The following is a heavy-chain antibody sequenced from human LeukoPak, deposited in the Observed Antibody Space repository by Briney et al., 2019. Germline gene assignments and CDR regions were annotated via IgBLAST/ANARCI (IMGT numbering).Heavy chain of an antibody. D-gene: IGHD2-2*01. Sequence: SQTLSLTCAVSGASISSGGFYWGWIRQHPGKGLEWIGSIYYTGTTYYNPSLKSRFTISVDTSENHFSLTLTSVTAADTAVYYCARVRPVVVPAAMSYAFDIWGQGTMVTVSS. J-gene: IGHJ3*02. V-gene: IGHV4-31*11. CDR1: GASISSGGFY. CDR3: ARVRPVVVPAAMSYAFDI. CDR2: IYYTGTT.